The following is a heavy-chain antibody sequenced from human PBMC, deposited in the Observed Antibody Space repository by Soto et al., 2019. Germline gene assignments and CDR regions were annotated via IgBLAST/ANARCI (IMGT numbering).Heavy chain of an antibody. J-gene: IGHJ5*02. D-gene: IGHD3-3*02. CDR3: ASPKIAFYNWFDP. CDR1: GGSISSSSYY. Sequence: QLQLQESGPGLVKPSETLSLTCTVSGGSISSSSYYWGWIRQPPGKGLEWIGSIYYSGSTYYNPSLNSRVPIAVATSKNQFSLKLSSLTAADTAVYYCASPKIAFYNWFDPWGQGTLVTVSS. V-gene: IGHV4-39*01. CDR2: IYYSGST.